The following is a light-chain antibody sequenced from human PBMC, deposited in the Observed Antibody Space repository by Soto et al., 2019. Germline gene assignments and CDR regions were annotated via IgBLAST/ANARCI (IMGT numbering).Light chain of an antibody. V-gene: IGKV1-5*01. CDR3: QQYNSYSWT. CDR1: QSISSW. Sequence: IQMTHSPSTLSASPGFRFTITTRASQSISSWLAWYQQKPGKAPKLLIYDASSLESGVPSRFSGSGSGTEFTLTISSLQPDDFATYYCQQYNSYSWTFGQGTKVDIK. CDR2: DAS. J-gene: IGKJ1*01.